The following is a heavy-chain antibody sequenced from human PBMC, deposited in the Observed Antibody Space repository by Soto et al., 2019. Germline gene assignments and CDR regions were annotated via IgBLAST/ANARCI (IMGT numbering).Heavy chain of an antibody. D-gene: IGHD3-3*01. CDR2: ISGNGYKT. V-gene: IGHV3-23*01. CDR3: ANFYSDFWSGPVHDAFDI. CDR1: GLTFRTYA. Sequence: EVQLLESGGGLVQPGGSLRVSCAASGLTFRTYAMSWVRQAPGKGLEWVAGISGNGYKTYYADSVKGRFTISRDNSKSTLYLRMNGLRAEDTAVYYCANFYSDFWSGPVHDAFDIWGQGTMVTVSS. J-gene: IGHJ3*02.